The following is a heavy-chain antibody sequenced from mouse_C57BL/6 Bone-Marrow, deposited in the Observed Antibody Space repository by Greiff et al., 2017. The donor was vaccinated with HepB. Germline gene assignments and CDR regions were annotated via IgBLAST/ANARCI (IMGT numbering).Heavy chain of an antibody. D-gene: IGHD1-1*01. CDR2: IYWDDDK. J-gene: IGHJ2*01. V-gene: IGHV8-12*01. CDR3: ARMRPYYGSSYFFDY. CDR1: GFSLSTSGMG. Sequence: QVTLKESGPGILQSSQSLSLTCSFSGFSLSTSGMGVSWIRQPSGKGLEWLAHIYWDDDKRYNPSLKSRLTISKDTSRNQVFLKITSVDTADTATYYCARMRPYYGSSYFFDYWGQGTTLTVSS.